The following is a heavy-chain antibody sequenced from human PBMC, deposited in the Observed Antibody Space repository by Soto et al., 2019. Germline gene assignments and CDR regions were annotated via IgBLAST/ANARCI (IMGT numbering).Heavy chain of an antibody. CDR3: AKDAFSTPSDS. CDR1: RFTFSIYW. D-gene: IGHD2-21*01. V-gene: IGHV3-7*03. J-gene: IGHJ5*02. CDR2: INQDSSGK. Sequence: PGGSLRLSCAASRFTFSIYWVSWVRQAPGKGLEWVANINQDSSGKYYVDSVKGRFTISRDNARDLLFLQMNSLRVEDTGVYFRAKDAFSTPSDSWGQGTLVTVSA.